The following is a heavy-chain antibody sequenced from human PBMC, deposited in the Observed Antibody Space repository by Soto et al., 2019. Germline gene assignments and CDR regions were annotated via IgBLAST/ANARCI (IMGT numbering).Heavy chain of an antibody. J-gene: IGHJ4*02. V-gene: IGHV3-23*01. CDR1: GFSFSSYG. CDR3: AKARGLDGSGSYYNVVY. D-gene: IGHD3-10*01. CDR2: ISGSGGST. Sequence: HPGGSLRLSCAASGFSFSSYGMSWVRQAPGRGLEWVSAISGSGGSTYYADSVKGRFTISGDNSKNTLYLQMNTLRAEDTAVYYCAKARGLDGSGSYYNVVYRGQGTPVTVSS.